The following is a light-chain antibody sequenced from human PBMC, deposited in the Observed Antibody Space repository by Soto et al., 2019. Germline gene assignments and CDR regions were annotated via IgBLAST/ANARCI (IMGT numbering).Light chain of an antibody. CDR3: HHFGSLPET. J-gene: IGKJ1*01. Sequence: DTVMTQSPAPLSVSPGERATVSCTASQSLSSNLAWYQQKPGQAPRLLIIGASERVTGIPARFSGSGSGTEFTLSISRLEPEDFAVYYCHHFGSLPETFGQGTNVE. V-gene: IGKV3-15*01. CDR2: GAS. CDR1: QSLSSN.